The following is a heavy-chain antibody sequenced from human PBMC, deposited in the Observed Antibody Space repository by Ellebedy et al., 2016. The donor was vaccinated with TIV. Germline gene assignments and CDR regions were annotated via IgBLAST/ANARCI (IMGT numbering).Heavy chain of an antibody. CDR2: TNADNGDT. V-gene: IGHV1-3*01. J-gene: IGHJ3*01. D-gene: IGHD6-13*01. CDR1: GYTFTKFP. CDR3: ARDLGSTSWYGDAFDV. Sequence: AASVKVSCKASGYTFTKFPMHWLRQAPGQRLEWMGWTNADNGDTKYSQKFQGRVTFLRDTSASTAYMELSSLRSEDTAIYYCARDLGSTSWYGDAFDVWGQGTMVTVSS.